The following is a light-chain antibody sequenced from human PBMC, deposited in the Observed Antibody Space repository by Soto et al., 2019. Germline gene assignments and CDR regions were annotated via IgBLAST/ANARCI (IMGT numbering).Light chain of an antibody. J-gene: IGKJ1*01. CDR3: HQYGRFPQP. Sequence: ETVLTQSPGSLSLSPGERATLSCRASQSVGSSYLAWYQQKPGQAPRLLIYGASSRATGIPDRFSGSGSGTDCTLTVSRLEPEDRGVYYCHQYGRFPQPFGQGTRVQIK. V-gene: IGKV3-20*01. CDR1: QSVGSSY. CDR2: GAS.